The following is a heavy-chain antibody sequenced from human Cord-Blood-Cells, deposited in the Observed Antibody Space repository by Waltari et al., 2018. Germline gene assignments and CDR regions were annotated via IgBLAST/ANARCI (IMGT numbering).Heavy chain of an antibody. CDR3: ARRGYSGYDFDY. V-gene: IGHV4-59*08. CDR1: GGSISSYY. Sequence: QVQLQESGPGLVKPSETLSLTCTVSGGSISSYYWSWIRQPPGKGLEWIGYIYYSGSTSYNPPLKCRVTRPVDTSKNQFSLKLSSVTAADTAVYYCARRGYSGYDFDYWGQGTLVTVSS. CDR2: IYYSGST. D-gene: IGHD5-12*01. J-gene: IGHJ4*02.